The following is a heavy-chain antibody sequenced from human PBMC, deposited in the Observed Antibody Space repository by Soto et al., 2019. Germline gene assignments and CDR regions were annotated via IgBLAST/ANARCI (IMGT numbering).Heavy chain of an antibody. J-gene: IGHJ4*02. CDR3: AKSNIDYDFWSGYFPYYFDY. V-gene: IGHV3-23*01. D-gene: IGHD3-3*01. CDR1: GFTFSSYA. Sequence: GGSLRLSCAASGFTFSSYAMSWVRQAPGKGLEWVSAISGSGGSTYYADSVKGRFTISRDNSKNTLYLQMNSLRAEDTAVYYCAKSNIDYDFWSGYFPYYFDYWGQGTLVTVSS. CDR2: ISGSGGST.